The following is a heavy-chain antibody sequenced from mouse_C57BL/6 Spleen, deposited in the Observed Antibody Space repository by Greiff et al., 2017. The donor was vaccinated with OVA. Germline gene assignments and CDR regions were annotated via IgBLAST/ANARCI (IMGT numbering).Heavy chain of an antibody. CDR1: GFTFSSYA. CDR2: ISAGGSYT. V-gene: IGHV5-4*01. Sequence: EVLLVESGGGLVKPGGSLKLSCAASGFTFSSYAMSWVRQTPEQRLEWVATISAGGSYTYYPDNVKGRVTISRDNAKNNLYLQMSHLKSEDTAMYYCARDHEGMGYYFDYWGQGTTLTVSA. J-gene: IGHJ2*01. CDR3: ARDHEGMGYYFDY.